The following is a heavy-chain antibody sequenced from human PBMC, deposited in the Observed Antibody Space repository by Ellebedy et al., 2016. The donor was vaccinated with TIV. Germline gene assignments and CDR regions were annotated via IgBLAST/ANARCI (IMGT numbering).Heavy chain of an antibody. CDR2: INPSGGRA. CDR1: GYTFTNYY. Sequence: AASVKVSCKASGYTFTNYYMHWVRQAPGQGLEWMGIINPSGGRASHAQKFHGRPTMTRDTSTSTVYMELSSLRSEDTAVYYCARSVGFGAGYWGQGTLVTVSS. CDR3: ARSVGFGAGY. V-gene: IGHV1-46*01. D-gene: IGHD3-10*01. J-gene: IGHJ4*02.